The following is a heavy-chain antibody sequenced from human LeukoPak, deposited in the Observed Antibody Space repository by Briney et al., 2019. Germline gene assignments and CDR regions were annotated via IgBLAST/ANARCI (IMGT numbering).Heavy chain of an antibody. D-gene: IGHD6-19*01. CDR1: GGTFSSYA. J-gene: IGHJ4*02. CDR2: INPNSGGT. Sequence: ASVKVSCKASGGTFSSYAISWVRQAPGQGLEWMGWINPNSGGTNYAQKFQGRVTMTRDTSISTAYMELSRLRSDDTAVYYCASGGMAVATDFDYWGQGTLVTVSS. CDR3: ASGGMAVATDFDY. V-gene: IGHV1-2*02.